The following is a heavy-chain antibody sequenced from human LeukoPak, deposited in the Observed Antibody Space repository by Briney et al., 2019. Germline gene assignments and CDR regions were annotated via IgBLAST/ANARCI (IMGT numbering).Heavy chain of an antibody. V-gene: IGHV3-74*01. Sequence: GGSLRLSCAASGFTFSSYWMHWVRQAPGKGLVWVSRINSDGSSTSYADSVKGRFTISRDNSKNTLYLQMNSLRAEDTAVYYCARGLKVAGTSSPYYFDYWGQGTLVTVSS. CDR1: GFTFSSYW. D-gene: IGHD6-19*01. CDR2: INSDGSST. CDR3: ARGLKVAGTSSPYYFDY. J-gene: IGHJ4*02.